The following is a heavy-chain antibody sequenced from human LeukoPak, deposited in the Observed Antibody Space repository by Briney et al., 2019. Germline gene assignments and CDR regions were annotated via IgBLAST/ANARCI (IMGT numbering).Heavy chain of an antibody. CDR3: ASLAYCGGDCYSPYFDY. CDR2: INPNSGGT. J-gene: IGHJ4*02. CDR1: GYTFTGYY. Sequence: ASVKVSRKASGYTFTGYYMHWVRQAPGQGLEWMGWINPNSGGTNYAQKFQGRVTMTRDTSISTAYMELSRLRSDDTAVYYCASLAYCGGDCYSPYFDYWGQGTLVTVSS. D-gene: IGHD2-21*02. V-gene: IGHV1-2*02.